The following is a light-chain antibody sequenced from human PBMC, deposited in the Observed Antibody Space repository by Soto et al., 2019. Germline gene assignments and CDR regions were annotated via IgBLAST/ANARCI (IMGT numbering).Light chain of an antibody. Sequence: EIVLTQSPAILSVSPGERVTLSCRDSQSVSSYFAWYQQKPGQAPRLLIYDASNRATGVPARFSGSVSGTDFTLTISSLEPEDFAVYYCQQRRYWPVTFGQGTKV. J-gene: IGKJ1*01. CDR3: QQRRYWPVT. CDR2: DAS. CDR1: QSVSSY. V-gene: IGKV3-11*01.